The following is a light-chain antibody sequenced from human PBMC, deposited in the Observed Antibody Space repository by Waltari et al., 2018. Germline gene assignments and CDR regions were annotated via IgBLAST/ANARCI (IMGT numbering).Light chain of an antibody. V-gene: IGKV3-15*01. Sequence: EIVMTQSPATLSVSPGERATISCRASQSVSSNLAWYQQKPGQAPRLLIYGASTRATGIPAMFSGSGSGTEFTLTISSLQSEDFAVYYCQQYNNWPQAFGQGTKVEIK. CDR2: GAS. CDR3: QQYNNWPQA. CDR1: QSVSSN. J-gene: IGKJ1*01.